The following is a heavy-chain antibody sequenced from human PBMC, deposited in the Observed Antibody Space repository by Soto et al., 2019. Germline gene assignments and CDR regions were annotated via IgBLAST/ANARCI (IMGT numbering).Heavy chain of an antibody. Sequence: QVQLVESGGGVVQPGRSLRLSCAASGFTFSTYGMHWVRQAPGKGLEWVAVTSYDGSNKYYADSVKGRFTISRDNSKNTLYLQMNSLRAEDTAVYYCATDRVGADAPYYYGMDVWGQGTTVTVSS. D-gene: IGHD1-26*01. CDR1: GFTFSTYG. V-gene: IGHV3-30*03. CDR2: TSYDGSNK. CDR3: ATDRVGADAPYYYGMDV. J-gene: IGHJ6*02.